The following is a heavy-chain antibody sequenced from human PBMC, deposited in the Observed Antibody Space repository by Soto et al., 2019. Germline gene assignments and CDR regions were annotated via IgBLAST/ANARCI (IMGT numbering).Heavy chain of an antibody. D-gene: IGHD3-3*01. CDR3: ARVWDFDFWSGYYTEKPYFEY. CDR2: VYYSGTT. Sequence: PSETLSLTCAVSGGSISSSNYYWGWIRQPPGKGLEWIGSVYYSGTTYYNPSLKSRVTMSVDTSKNQFSLNLSSVTAADTAVYYCARVWDFDFWSGYYTEKPYFEYWGQGTLVTVSS. CDR1: GGSISSSNYY. J-gene: IGHJ4*02. V-gene: IGHV4-39*01.